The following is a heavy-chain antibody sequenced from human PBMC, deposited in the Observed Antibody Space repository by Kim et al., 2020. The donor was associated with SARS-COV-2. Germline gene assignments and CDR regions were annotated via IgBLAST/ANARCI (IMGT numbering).Heavy chain of an antibody. V-gene: IGHV3-23*01. CDR3: AKDTPSYDFWSGYYDRAYYFDY. Sequence: GGSLRLSCAASGFTFSSYAMSWVRQAPGKGLEWVSAISGSGGSTYYADSVKGRFTISRDNSKNTLYLQMNSLRAEDTAVYYCAKDTPSYDFWSGYYDRAYYFDYWGQGTLVTVSS. CDR2: ISGSGGST. D-gene: IGHD3-3*01. J-gene: IGHJ4*02. CDR1: GFTFSSYA.